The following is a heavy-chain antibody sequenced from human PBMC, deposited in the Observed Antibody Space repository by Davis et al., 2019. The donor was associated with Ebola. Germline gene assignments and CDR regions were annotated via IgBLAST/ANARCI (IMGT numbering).Heavy chain of an antibody. J-gene: IGHJ4*02. Sequence: PSETLSLTCTVSGGSITSGNFYWSWLRQPAGKALEWIGQTYPTGGTNYNPSLKSRVTLSVDTSKNQVSLHLSSVTAADTAVYYCARNNSGIPFDYWGQGTLVTVSP. CDR2: TYPTGGT. CDR1: GGSITSGNFY. D-gene: IGHD3-10*01. CDR3: ARNNSGIPFDY. V-gene: IGHV4-61*09.